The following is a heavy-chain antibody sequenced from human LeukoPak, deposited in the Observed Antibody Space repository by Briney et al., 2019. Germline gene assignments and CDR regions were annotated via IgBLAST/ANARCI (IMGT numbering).Heavy chain of an antibody. D-gene: IGHD3-22*01. J-gene: IGHJ4*02. V-gene: IGHV3-23*01. CDR1: GITLSNYG. CDR3: AKRGVVIRVILVGFHKEAYYFDS. CDR2: ISDSGGRT. Sequence: PGVSLTLSCAVSGITLSNYGMSWVRQAPGKGLEWVAGISDSGGRTNYAVSVKGRFTMSRDNPKNTLYLQMNSLSAEDTAVYFCAKRGVVIRVILVGFHKEAYYFDSWGQGALVTVSS.